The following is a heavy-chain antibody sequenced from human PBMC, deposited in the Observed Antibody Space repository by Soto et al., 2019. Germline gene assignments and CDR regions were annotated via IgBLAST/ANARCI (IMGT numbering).Heavy chain of an antibody. J-gene: IGHJ5*01. CDR2: IIPIFGTA. CDR1: GGTFSSYA. D-gene: IGHD6-13*01. Sequence: SVKVSCKASGGTFSSYAISWVRQAPGQGLEWMGGIIPIFGTANYAQKFQGRVTITADESTSTAYMELSSLRSEDTAVYYCARAATESYSSSWYPWFDSWGQGTLVTVSS. CDR3: ARAATESYSSSWYPWFDS. V-gene: IGHV1-69*13.